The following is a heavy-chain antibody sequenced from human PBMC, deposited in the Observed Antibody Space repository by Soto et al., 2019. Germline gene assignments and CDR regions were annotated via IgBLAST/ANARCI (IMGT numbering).Heavy chain of an antibody. CDR2: ISWNSGSI. CDR3: AKDTAVAGVYYYYYRDG. V-gene: IGHV3-9*01. Sequence: EVQLVESGGGLVQPGRSLRLSCAASGFTFDDYAMHWVRQAQGKGLEWVSGISWNSGSIGYADSVKGRFTISRDNAKNSLYLQMNSLRAEDTALYYCAKDTAVAGVYYYYYRDGWGKGTTVTVSS. D-gene: IGHD6-19*01. CDR1: GFTFDDYA. J-gene: IGHJ6*03.